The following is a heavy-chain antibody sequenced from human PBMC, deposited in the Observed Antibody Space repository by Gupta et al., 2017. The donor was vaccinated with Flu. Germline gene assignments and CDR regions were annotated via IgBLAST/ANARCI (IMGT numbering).Heavy chain of an antibody. Sequence: QVQLKESGPGLVKPSETLSLTCTVSGGSISSSTYYWGWIRQPPGKGVEWIGNIYYSGNTYYNPSLKSRVTISVDTSKNQFSLELISVTAADTAVFYCARSQRDYYVMDVWGQGTTVTVSS. CDR2: IYYSGNT. CDR3: ARSQRDYYVMDV. CDR1: GGSISSSTYY. J-gene: IGHJ6*02. V-gene: IGHV4-39*01.